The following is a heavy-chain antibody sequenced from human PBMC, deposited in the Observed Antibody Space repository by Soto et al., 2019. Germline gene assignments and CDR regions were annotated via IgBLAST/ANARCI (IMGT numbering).Heavy chain of an antibody. CDR2: INDRGGDT. V-gene: IGHV3-23*01. CDR1: GFTFRNCG. Sequence: PGGSLRLSCATSGFTFRNCGMGWVRQAPGKGLEWVSGINDRGGDTNYADSVKGRFTISRDNSKNTLYLQMSSLRADDTAVYYCAGRTGSSTYYFDYWSQGALVTVSS. D-gene: IGHD1-26*01. CDR3: AGRTGSSTYYFDY. J-gene: IGHJ4*02.